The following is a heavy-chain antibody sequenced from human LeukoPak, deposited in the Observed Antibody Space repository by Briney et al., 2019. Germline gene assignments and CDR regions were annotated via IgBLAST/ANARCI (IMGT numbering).Heavy chain of an antibody. D-gene: IGHD6-19*01. V-gene: IGHV1-2*02. CDR1: GYTFTGYY. J-gene: IGHJ6*03. CDR3: ARDGTSVAGVSYYYYMDV. CDR2: INPNSGGT. Sequence: ASVKVSCKASGYTFTGYYMHWVRQAPGQGLEWMGWINPNSGGTNYAQKFQGRVTMTRDTSISTAYMELSRLRSDDTAVYYCARDGTSVAGVSYYYYMDVWGKGTTVTISS.